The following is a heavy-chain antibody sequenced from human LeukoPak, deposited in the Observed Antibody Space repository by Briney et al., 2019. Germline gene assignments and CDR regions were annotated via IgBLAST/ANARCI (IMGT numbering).Heavy chain of an antibody. V-gene: IGHV3-9*01. D-gene: IGHD5-24*01. Sequence: PGGSLRLSCAASGFTVSSNYMSWVRQAPGKGLEWVSGLSWNSGTIGYADSVKGRFTISRDNAKNSLYLQMNSLRAEDTALYYCAKGRDGYLRNMNYWGQGTLVTVSS. CDR3: AKGRDGYLRNMNY. CDR2: LSWNSGTI. CDR1: GFTVSSNY. J-gene: IGHJ4*02.